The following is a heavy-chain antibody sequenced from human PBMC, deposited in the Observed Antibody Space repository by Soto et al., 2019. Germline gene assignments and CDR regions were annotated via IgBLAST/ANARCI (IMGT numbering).Heavy chain of an antibody. D-gene: IGHD2-8*02. CDR3: AKNSGRRGLENHIVLVITGTLDY. V-gene: IGHV3-30*18. CDR2: ISYDGSNK. Sequence: QVQLVESGGGVVQPGRSLRLSCAASGLTFSSYGMHWVRQAPGKGLEWVAAISYDGSNKFYADSVRGRFTISRDNSKNTVYLQMNSLRTEDTAVYYCAKNSGRRGLENHIVLVITGTLDYWGQGTLVSVSS. CDR1: GLTFSSYG. J-gene: IGHJ4*02.